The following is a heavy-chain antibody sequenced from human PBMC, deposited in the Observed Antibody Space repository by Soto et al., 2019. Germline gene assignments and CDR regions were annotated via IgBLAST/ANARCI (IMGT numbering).Heavy chain of an antibody. V-gene: IGHV3-33*01. CDR3: ARDRWSNTIFGVAWDYYGMDV. CDR2: IWYDGSNK. J-gene: IGHJ6*02. Sequence: GGSLRLSCAASGFTFSSYGMHWVRQAPGKGLEWVAVIWYDGSNKYYADSVKGRFTISRDNSKNTLYLQMNSLRAEDTAVYYCARDRWSNTIFGVAWDYYGMDVWGQGTTVTVSS. CDR1: GFTFSSYG. D-gene: IGHD3-3*01.